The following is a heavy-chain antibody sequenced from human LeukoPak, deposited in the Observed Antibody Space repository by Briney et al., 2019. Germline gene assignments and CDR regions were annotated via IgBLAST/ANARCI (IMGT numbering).Heavy chain of an antibody. CDR1: GGSISSYY. Sequence: SETLSLTCTVSGGSISSYYWSWIRQPAGKGLEWIGRFYPSGSTNYNPSLKSRVTMSVDTSKNQFSLKLNSVTAADTAVYYCARESANYVWGSYRYEYFDYWGQGTLVTVSS. CDR2: FYPSGST. V-gene: IGHV4-4*07. CDR3: ARESANYVWGSYRYEYFDY. J-gene: IGHJ4*02. D-gene: IGHD3-16*02.